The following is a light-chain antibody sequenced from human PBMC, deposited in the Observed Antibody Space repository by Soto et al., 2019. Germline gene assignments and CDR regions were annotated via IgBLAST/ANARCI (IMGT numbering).Light chain of an antibody. CDR2: EVS. J-gene: IGLJ2*01. CDR3: SSYRGTYTLDVV. CDR1: SSDVGAYNY. V-gene: IGLV2-14*01. Sequence: QSALTQPASVSGSPGQSITISCTGTSSDVGAYNYVSWYQQHPGKAPKLMIYEVSNRPSGVSNRFSGSKSGNTASLTISGLQAEDEADYYCSSYRGTYTLDVVFGGGTKLTVL.